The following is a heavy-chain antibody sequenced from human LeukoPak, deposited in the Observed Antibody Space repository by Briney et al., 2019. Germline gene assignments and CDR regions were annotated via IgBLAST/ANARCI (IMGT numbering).Heavy chain of an antibody. V-gene: IGHV3-74*01. CDR2: IVSDGSST. CDR3: ARDFPVVPAAINY. CDR1: GFTFSSYW. J-gene: IGHJ4*02. Sequence: HSGGSLRLSCAASGFTFSSYWMHWVRQAPGKGLVWVSRIVSDGSSTSYADSVKGRFTISRDNAKNTLYLQMNSLRAEDTAVYYCARDFPVVPAAINYWGQGTLVTVSS. D-gene: IGHD2-2*02.